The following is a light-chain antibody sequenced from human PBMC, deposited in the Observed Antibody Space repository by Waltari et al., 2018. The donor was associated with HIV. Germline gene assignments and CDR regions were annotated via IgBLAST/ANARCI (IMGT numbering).Light chain of an antibody. CDR3: LLSYGSPRV. J-gene: IGLJ3*02. V-gene: IGLV7-46*01. Sequence: QAVVTQEPSLTVSPGGTVTLTCGSSTGAVTSGHYPYWFEQKPGQAPRPLIYDTNNKHSRTPARCSGSLLGGKAALTLSGAQPEDEADYYCLLSYGSPRVFGGGTKLTVL. CDR2: DTN. CDR1: TGAVTSGHY.